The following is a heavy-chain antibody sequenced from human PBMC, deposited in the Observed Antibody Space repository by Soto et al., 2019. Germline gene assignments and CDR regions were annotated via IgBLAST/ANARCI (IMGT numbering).Heavy chain of an antibody. Sequence: QVQLVQSGAEVKKPGSSVKVSCKASGGTFNNYAISWVRQAPGQGLEWRGGIIPLFGATNYAQHFQGRVTITADKFTSTSYMELSSLKSDDTAVYYCASSPAFSSSWYGIPPDPSHGMDVWGQGTTVTVS. D-gene: IGHD6-13*01. CDR3: ASSPAFSSSWYGIPPDPSHGMDV. J-gene: IGHJ6*02. CDR1: GGTFNNYA. V-gene: IGHV1-69*06. CDR2: IIPLFGAT.